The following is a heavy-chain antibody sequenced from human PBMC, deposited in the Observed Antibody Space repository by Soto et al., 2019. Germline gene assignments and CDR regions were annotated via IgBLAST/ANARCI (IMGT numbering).Heavy chain of an antibody. CDR2: IYYSGST. Sequence: PSETLSLTCTVSGGSISSGDYYWSWIRQPPGKGLEWIGYIYYSGSTYYNPSLKSRVTISVDTSKNQFSLKLSSVTAADTAVYYCARVYYDILTGYYKWFDYWGQGTLVTVSS. CDR3: ARVYYDILTGYYKWFDY. J-gene: IGHJ4*02. D-gene: IGHD3-9*01. V-gene: IGHV4-30-4*01. CDR1: GGSISSGDYY.